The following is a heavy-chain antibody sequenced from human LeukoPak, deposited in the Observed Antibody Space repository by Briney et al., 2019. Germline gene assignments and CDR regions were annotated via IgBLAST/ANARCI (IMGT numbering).Heavy chain of an antibody. CDR3: ARDFATWYFDY. V-gene: IGHV1-2*02. D-gene: IGHD2-15*01. CDR1: GYTFTGLY. J-gene: IGHJ4*02. Sequence: GASVKVSFKASGYTFTGLYMHWVRQAPGQGLEWMGWINPNSGGTNYAQNFQGRVAMTTDTSTSTAYMELRSLRSDDTAVYYCARDFATWYFDYWGQGTLVTVSS. CDR2: INPNSGGT.